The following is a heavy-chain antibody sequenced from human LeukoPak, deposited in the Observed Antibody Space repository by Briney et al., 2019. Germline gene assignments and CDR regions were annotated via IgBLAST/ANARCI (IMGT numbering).Heavy chain of an antibody. CDR1: GFTFSSYS. J-gene: IGHJ4*02. Sequence: GGSLRLSCAASGFTFSSYSMTWVRQAPGKGLEWVSSISSSSSYIYYADSVKGRFTISRDSAKNSLYLQMNSLRAEDTAVYYCARTHGDDYFDYWGQGTLVTVSS. CDR3: ARTHGDDYFDY. CDR2: ISSSSSYI. D-gene: IGHD4-17*01. V-gene: IGHV3-21*01.